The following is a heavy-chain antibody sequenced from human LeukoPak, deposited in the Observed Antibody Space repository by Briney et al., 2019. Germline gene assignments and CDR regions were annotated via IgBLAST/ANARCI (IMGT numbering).Heavy chain of an antibody. CDR2: ISSSGSYI. V-gene: IGHV3-21*04. D-gene: IGHD2-21*01. CDR3: AKDFRIGYSAHFDY. J-gene: IGHJ4*02. Sequence: GGSLRLSCAASGFTFSSYSMNWVRQAPGKGLEWVSSISSSGSYIYYADSVKGRFTISRDNAKNTLYLQMDSLRGEDTAVYYCAKDFRIGYSAHFDYWGQGALVTVSS. CDR1: GFTFSSYS.